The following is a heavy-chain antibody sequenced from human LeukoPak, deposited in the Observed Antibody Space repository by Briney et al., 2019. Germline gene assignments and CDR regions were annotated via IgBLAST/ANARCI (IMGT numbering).Heavy chain of an antibody. CDR1: GVSISSSSYY. D-gene: IGHD3-22*01. J-gene: IGHJ3*02. V-gene: IGHV4-39*07. Sequence: SETLSLTCTVSGVSISSSSYYWGWIRQPPGKGREWIGSICYRGSTYYNPSLKSRVTISVDTSKNQFSRKLSSVTAADTAVYYCASGSRGSSGYYYAPADAFDIWGQGTMVTVSS. CDR2: ICYRGST. CDR3: ASGSRGSSGYYYAPADAFDI.